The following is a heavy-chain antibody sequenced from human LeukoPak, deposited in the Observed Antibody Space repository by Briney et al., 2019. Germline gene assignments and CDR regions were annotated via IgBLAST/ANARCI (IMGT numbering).Heavy chain of an antibody. CDR1: GGSISSYY. D-gene: IGHD5-24*01. V-gene: IGHV4-59*08. CDR3: ARHPAANYSFDC. J-gene: IGHJ4*02. CDR2: IYYGGST. Sequence: SETLSLTCTVSGGSISSYYWSWIRQPPGMGPEWIGYIYYGGSTKYSPSLNSRVTISVDTSKNQFSLKLSSVTAADTAVYYCARHPAANYSFDCWGQGALVTVSS.